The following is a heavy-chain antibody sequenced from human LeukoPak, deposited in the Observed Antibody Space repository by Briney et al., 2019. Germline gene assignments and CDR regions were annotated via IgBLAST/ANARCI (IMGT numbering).Heavy chain of an antibody. J-gene: IGHJ6*03. CDR2: IYYSGST. D-gene: IGHD2-8*01. CDR1: GYSISSGYY. V-gene: IGHV4-61*05. CDR3: ATNGYYCMDV. Sequence: SETLSLTCTVSGYSISSGYYWGWIRQPPGKGLEWIGYIYYSGSTNYNPSLKSRVTISVDTSKNQFSLKVNSLTAADTAVYYCATNGYYCMDVWGKGTTVTVSS.